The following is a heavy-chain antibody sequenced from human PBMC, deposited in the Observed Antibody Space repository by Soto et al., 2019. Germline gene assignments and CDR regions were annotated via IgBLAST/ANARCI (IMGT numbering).Heavy chain of an antibody. Sequence: PGGSLRLSCAASGFTFSSYAMSWVRQAPGKGLEWVSAISGSGASTYYADSVKGRFTISRDNSKNTLYLQMNSLRAEDTAVYYCATNIVVVRAAPGREYFQHWGQGPLVTVSS. D-gene: IGHD2-2*01. CDR3: ATNIVVVRAAPGREYFQH. V-gene: IGHV3-23*01. CDR2: ISGSGAST. J-gene: IGHJ1*01. CDR1: GFTFSSYA.